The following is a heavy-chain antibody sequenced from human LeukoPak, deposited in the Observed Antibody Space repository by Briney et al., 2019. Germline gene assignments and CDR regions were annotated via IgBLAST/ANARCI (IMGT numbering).Heavy chain of an antibody. Sequence: ASVTVSCKASGYTFTSYDINWVGQASGQGLEWMGWKNPNSGNTGYAQKFQGRVTMTRNTSISTAYMELSSLRSEDTAVYYCARVATLRVYYYYMDVWGKGTTVSVSS. CDR3: ARVATLRVYYYYMDV. CDR1: GYTFTSYD. V-gene: IGHV1-8*01. J-gene: IGHJ6*03. CDR2: KNPNSGNT. D-gene: IGHD1-26*01.